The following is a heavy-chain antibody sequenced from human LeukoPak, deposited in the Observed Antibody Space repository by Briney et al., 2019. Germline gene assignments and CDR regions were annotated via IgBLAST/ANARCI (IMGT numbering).Heavy chain of an antibody. Sequence: PSETLSLTCTVSGGSISSYYWSWIRQPPGKGLEWIGEINHSGSTNYNPSLKSRVTISVDTSKNQFSLKLSSVTAADTAVYYCATDESGAIDYWGQGTLVTVSS. CDR3: ATDESGAIDY. CDR2: INHSGST. J-gene: IGHJ4*02. CDR1: GGSISSYY. V-gene: IGHV4-34*01.